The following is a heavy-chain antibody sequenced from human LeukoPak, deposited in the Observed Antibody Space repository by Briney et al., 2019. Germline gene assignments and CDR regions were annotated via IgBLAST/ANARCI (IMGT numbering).Heavy chain of an antibody. CDR2: IDTSSSTI. Sequence: GGSLRLSCVASGFTFSSYSMSWVRQAPGKGLEWVSYIDTSSSTIYYADSVKGRFTVSRDNAKNSLYLQIKSLRAEDTTVYYCARDMGYSGSWPGYFDYWGQGVLVTVSS. CDR3: ARDMGYSGSWPGYFDY. V-gene: IGHV3-48*04. CDR1: GFTFSSYS. J-gene: IGHJ4*02. D-gene: IGHD1-26*01.